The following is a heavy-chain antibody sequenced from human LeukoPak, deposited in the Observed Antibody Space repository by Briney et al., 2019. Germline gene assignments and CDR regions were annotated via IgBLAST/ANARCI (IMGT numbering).Heavy chain of an antibody. CDR2: ISGSGGST. CDR1: GFTFSSYA. D-gene: IGHD6-19*01. Sequence: PGGSLRLSCAASGFTFSSYAMSWVRQAPGKGLEWVSAISGSGGSTYYADSVKGRFTISRDNSKNTLYLQMNGLRAEDTAVYYCAKGKSSSGWYFRGDYWGQGTLVTVSS. CDR3: AKGKSSSGWYFRGDY. J-gene: IGHJ4*02. V-gene: IGHV3-23*01.